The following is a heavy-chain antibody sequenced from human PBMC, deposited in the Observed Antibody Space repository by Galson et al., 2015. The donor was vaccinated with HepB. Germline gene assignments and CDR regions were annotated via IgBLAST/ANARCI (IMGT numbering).Heavy chain of an antibody. CDR1: GFTFSSYA. CDR2: ISYDGSNK. J-gene: IGHJ5*02. V-gene: IGHV3-30*04. Sequence: SLRLSCAASGFTFSSYAMHWVRQAPGKGLECVAVISYDGSNKYYADSVKGRFTISRDNSKNTLYLQMNSLRAEDTAVYYCASSSWYSNCFDPWGQGTLVTVSS. CDR3: ASSSWYSNCFDP. D-gene: IGHD6-13*01.